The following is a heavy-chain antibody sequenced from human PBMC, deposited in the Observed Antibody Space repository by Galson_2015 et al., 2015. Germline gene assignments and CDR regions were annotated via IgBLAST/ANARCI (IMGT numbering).Heavy chain of an antibody. CDR1: GFTFSNWP. Sequence: SLRLSCAASGFTFSNWPMHWVRQAPGKGLEWVALISYDGTNKYYADSVKGRFTISRDNPKNTLYLQMNSLRAKDTAVYYCARDDMIQGAWGQGTLVTVSS. CDR3: ARDDMIQGA. V-gene: IGHV3-30*01. CDR2: ISYDGTNK. J-gene: IGHJ5*02. D-gene: IGHD3-10*01.